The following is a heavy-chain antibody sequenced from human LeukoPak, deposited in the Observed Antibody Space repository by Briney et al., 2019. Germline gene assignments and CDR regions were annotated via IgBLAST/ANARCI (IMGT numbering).Heavy chain of an antibody. D-gene: IGHD3-10*01. CDR3: ARDRADYYYYGMDV. J-gene: IGHJ6*02. V-gene: IGHV4-30-4*01. CDR2: IYYSGST. CDR1: GGSISSGDYY. Sequence: SETLSLTCTVSGGSISSGDYYWSWIRQPPGKGLEWIGYIYYSGSTYHNPSLKSRVTISVDTSKNQFSLKLSSVTAADTAVYYCARDRADYYYYGMDVWGQGTTVTVSS.